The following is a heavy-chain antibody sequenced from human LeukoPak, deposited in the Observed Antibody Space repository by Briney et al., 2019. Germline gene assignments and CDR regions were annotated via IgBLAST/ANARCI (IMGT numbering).Heavy chain of an antibody. D-gene: IGHD3-10*01. CDR1: GYTFTSYG. CDR3: ARDDNYGSGQPDD. V-gene: IGHV1-18*01. CDR2: ISGYNGNT. Sequence: GASVKVSCKASGYTFTSYGITWVRQAPGQGLEWMGWISGYNGNTNYAQKFQGRVTMTTDTSTSTVYMELRSLRSDDTAVYYCARDDNYGSGQPDDWGPGTLVTVSS. J-gene: IGHJ4*02.